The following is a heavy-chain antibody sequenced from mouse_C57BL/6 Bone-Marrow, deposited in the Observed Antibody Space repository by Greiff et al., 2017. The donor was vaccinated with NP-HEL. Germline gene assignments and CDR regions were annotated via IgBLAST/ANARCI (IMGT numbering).Heavy chain of an antibody. CDR1: GFTFSSYA. D-gene: IGHD4-1*01. CDR3: TRERTGTGAY. V-gene: IGHV5-9-1*02. J-gene: IGHJ3*01. CDR2: ISSGGDYI. Sequence: EVKLMESGEGLVKPGGSLKLSCAASGFTFSSYAMSWVRQTPEKRLEWVAYISSGGDYIYYADTVKGRFTISRDNARNTLYLQMSSLKSEDTAMYYCTRERTGTGAYWGQGTLVTVSA.